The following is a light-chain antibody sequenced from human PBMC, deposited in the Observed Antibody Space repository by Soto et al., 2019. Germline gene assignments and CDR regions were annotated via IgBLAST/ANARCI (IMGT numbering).Light chain of an antibody. V-gene: IGKV1-5*01. CDR3: QHYNPYSGP. CDR1: QNIRTW. J-gene: IGKJ1*01. CDR2: DAS. Sequence: DIQMTQSPSTLSASVGDRVTITCRASQNIRTWLSWYQQKSGKASNLLIFDASSLHSGVPSRFSGSGSGTEFTLTITSLQPDDFATYYCQHYNPYSGPFGQGTKVDIK.